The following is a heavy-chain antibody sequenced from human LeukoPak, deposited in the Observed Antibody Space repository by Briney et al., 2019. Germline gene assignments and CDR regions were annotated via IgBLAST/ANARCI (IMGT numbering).Heavy chain of an antibody. D-gene: IGHD3-3*01. Sequence: SETLSLTCAVYGGSFSGYYWSWIRQPPGKGLEWIGEINHSGSTNYNPSLKSRVTISVDTSKNQFSLKLSPVTAADTAVYYCARTSNYDFWSGYYPSLYYYYMDVWGKGTTVTVSS. CDR1: GGSFSGYY. CDR2: INHSGST. V-gene: IGHV4-34*01. CDR3: ARTSNYDFWSGYYPSLYYYYMDV. J-gene: IGHJ6*03.